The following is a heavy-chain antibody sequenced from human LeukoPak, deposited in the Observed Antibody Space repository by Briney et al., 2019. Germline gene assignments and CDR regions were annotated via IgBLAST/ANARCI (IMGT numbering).Heavy chain of an antibody. CDR2: ITSSSSSM. CDR1: GFTFSTYR. D-gene: IGHD3-10*01. V-gene: IGHV3-21*01. CDR3: RFGDFNDY. J-gene: IGHJ4*02. Sequence: GGSLRLSCAASGFTFSTYRMHWVRQAPGKGREWVSSITSSSSSMSYADSVEGRFTISRDNAKNSLYLQMNSLSAEDTAVYYCRFGDFNDYWGQGTLVTVSS.